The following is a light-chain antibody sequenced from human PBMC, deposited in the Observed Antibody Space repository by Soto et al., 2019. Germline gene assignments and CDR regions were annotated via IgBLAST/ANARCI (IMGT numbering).Light chain of an antibody. V-gene: IGLV2-14*01. CDR2: EVS. CDR3: HSYTSTSKLV. J-gene: IGLJ2*01. Sequence: QSALTQPASASGSPGQSITISCTGSSSDVGGYNFVSWYQHHPGKAPKLMIYEVSNRPSGVSNRFSGSKSGNTASLTISGLQAEDEADYYCHSYTSTSKLVFGGGTKVTVL. CDR1: SSDVGGYNF.